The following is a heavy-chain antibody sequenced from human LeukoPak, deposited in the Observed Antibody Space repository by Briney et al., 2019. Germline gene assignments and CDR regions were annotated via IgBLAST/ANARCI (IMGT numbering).Heavy chain of an antibody. Sequence: PGGSLRLSCAASGFTFSSYEMNWVRQAPGKGLEWVSYISSSGSTIYYADSVKGRFTISRDNAKNSLYLQMNSLRAEDTAVYYCARDGITMVRGVVDYWGQGTLVTVSS. CDR1: GFTFSSYE. CDR2: ISSSGSTI. CDR3: ARDGITMVRGVVDY. V-gene: IGHV3-48*03. J-gene: IGHJ4*02. D-gene: IGHD3-10*01.